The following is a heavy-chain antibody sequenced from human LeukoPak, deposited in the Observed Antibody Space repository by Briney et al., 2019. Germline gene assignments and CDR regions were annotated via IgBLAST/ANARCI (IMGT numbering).Heavy chain of an antibody. Sequence: GGSLRLSCAASGFTFSSYAMSWVRQAPGKGLEWVSAISGSGGSTYYADSVKGRFTISRDNSKNTLYRQMNSLRAEDTAVYYCAKESLQVAYSDSSGSGFDYWGQGTLVTVSS. V-gene: IGHV3-23*01. CDR1: GFTFSSYA. CDR3: AKESLQVAYSDSSGSGFDY. D-gene: IGHD3-22*01. J-gene: IGHJ4*02. CDR2: ISGSGGST.